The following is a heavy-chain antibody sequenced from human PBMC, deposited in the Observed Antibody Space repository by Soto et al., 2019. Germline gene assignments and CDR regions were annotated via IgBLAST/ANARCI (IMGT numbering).Heavy chain of an antibody. J-gene: IGHJ6*02. CDR3: ARLSGDYYGSDV. CDR1: GGSISSYY. D-gene: IGHD3-10*01. V-gene: IGHV4-59*01. Sequence: SETLSLTCTVSGGSISSYYWNWIRQPPGKGLEWIGDIYYSGSTNYSPSLKSRVTMSVDTSKNQFSLKLRSVTAADSAVYYCARLSGDYYGSDVWGQGTSVTVSS. CDR2: IYYSGST.